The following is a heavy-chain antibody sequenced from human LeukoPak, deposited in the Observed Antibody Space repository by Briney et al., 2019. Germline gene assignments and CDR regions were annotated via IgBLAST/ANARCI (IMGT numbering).Heavy chain of an antibody. D-gene: IGHD6-13*01. J-gene: IGHJ4*02. CDR1: GFTFSSYS. Sequence: GGSLRLSCAASGFTFSSYSMAWVRQAPGKGLEWVSSISSSSSYIYYADSVKGRFTISRDNAKNSLYLQMNSLRAEDTAVYYCARARGYSSSWTTTYYFDYWGQGTLVTVSS. CDR3: ARARGYSSSWTTTYYFDY. V-gene: IGHV3-21*01. CDR2: ISSSSSYI.